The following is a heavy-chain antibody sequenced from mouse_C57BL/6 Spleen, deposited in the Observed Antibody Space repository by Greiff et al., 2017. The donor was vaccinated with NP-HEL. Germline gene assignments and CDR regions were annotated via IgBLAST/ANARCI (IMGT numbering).Heavy chain of an antibody. CDR1: GHTFTDYE. D-gene: IGHD2-5*01. CDR2: IDPETGGT. V-gene: IGHV1-15*01. J-gene: IGHJ2*01. Sequence: VQLQESGAELVRPGASVTLSCKASGHTFTDYEMHWVKQTPVHGLEWIGAIDPETGGTAYNQKFKGKAILTADKSSSTAYMELRSLTSEDSAVYYCTTYYSNLDYWGQGTTLTVSS. CDR3: TTYYSNLDY.